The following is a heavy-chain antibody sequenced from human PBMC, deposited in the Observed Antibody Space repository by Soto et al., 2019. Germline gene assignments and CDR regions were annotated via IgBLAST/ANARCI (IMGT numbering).Heavy chain of an antibody. CDR3: ARRRSGSYYRNRIDY. Sequence: GASVKVSCKASGYTFTSYDINWVRQATGQGLEWMGWMNPNSGNTGYAQKFQGRVTMTRNTSISTAYMELSSLRSKDTAVYYCARRRSGSYYRNRIDYWGQGTLVTVSS. V-gene: IGHV1-8*01. CDR2: MNPNSGNT. J-gene: IGHJ4*01. CDR1: GYTFTSYD. D-gene: IGHD1-26*01.